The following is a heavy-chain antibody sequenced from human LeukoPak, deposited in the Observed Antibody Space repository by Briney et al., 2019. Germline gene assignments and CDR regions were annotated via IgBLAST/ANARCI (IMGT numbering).Heavy chain of an antibody. D-gene: IGHD3-3*01. J-gene: IGHJ3*02. Sequence: PGGSLRLSCAASGFTFSSYAMHWVRQAPGKGLEWVAVISYDGSNKYYADSVKGRFTISRDNSKNTLYLQMNSLRAEDTAVYYCAKGVGYYDFWSGYWGIDAFDIWGQGTMVTVSS. CDR2: ISYDGSNK. V-gene: IGHV3-30*04. CDR1: GFTFSSYA. CDR3: AKGVGYYDFWSGYWGIDAFDI.